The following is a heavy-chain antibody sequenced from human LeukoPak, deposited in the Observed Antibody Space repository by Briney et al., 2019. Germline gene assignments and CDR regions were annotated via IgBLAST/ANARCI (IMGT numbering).Heavy chain of an antibody. CDR3: ATDLGTAMQY. D-gene: IGHD5-18*01. CDR2: TNRDGSGT. J-gene: IGHJ4*02. CDR1: GFTFRSYW. V-gene: IGHV3-74*01. Sequence: GGSLRLSCAASGFTFRSYWMHWVRQAPGKGLVWVSRTNRDGSGTSYADSVKGRFTISRDNTRNTLYLQMNSLRAEDTAVYYCATDLGTAMQYWGQGTLVTVSS.